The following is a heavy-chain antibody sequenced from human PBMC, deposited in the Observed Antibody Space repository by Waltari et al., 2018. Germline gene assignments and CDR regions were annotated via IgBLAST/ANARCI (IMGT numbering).Heavy chain of an antibody. Sequence: VQLVESGGDLVQPGGSLRPSCAASGFTFRDFEMNWVRQAPGKGLEWLSYINSRGSTIYYADSVKGRFTVSRDNAKSSLYLQMNSLRVEDTAVYYCARDRDGYKKADLWGQGTLVTVSS. CDR1: GFTFRDFE. CDR3: ARDRDGYKKADL. J-gene: IGHJ5*02. CDR2: INSRGSTI. V-gene: IGHV3-48*03. D-gene: IGHD5-12*01.